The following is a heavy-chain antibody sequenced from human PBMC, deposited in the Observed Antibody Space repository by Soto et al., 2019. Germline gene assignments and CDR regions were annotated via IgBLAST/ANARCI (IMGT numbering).Heavy chain of an antibody. CDR3: ARKGYGGRWSLDY. CDR2: ISYDGKNK. CDR1: GFTFSSYG. D-gene: IGHD6-13*01. V-gene: IGHV3-30*03. J-gene: IGHJ4*02. Sequence: QVQLVESGGGVVQPGMSLTLSCAASGFTFSSYGMHWVRQAPGEGLEWVAVISYDGKNKYYADSVKGRFTISRDFSKNTLCLHMNSLRVEDTAVYYCARKGYGGRWSLDYWGQGTLVTVSS.